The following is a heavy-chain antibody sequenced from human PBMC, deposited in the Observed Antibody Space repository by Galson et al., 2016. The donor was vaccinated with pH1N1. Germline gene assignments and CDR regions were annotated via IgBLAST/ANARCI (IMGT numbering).Heavy chain of an antibody. CDR1: GYNFNVYY. CDR3: ARILCTLVFDY. D-gene: IGHD3-9*01. J-gene: IGHJ4*02. CDR2: IDPNSGTT. V-gene: IGHV1-2*02. Sequence: SVKVSCKASGYNFNVYYMHWVRQAPGQGLQWMGWIDPNSGTTYYAQKFQGRVTMTRDTSISTAYMELSRLTSDDTALYYCARILCTLVFDYWGQGTLVTVSS.